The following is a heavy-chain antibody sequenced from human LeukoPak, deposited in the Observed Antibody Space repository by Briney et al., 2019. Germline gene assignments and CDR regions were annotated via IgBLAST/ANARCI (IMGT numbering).Heavy chain of an antibody. CDR1: GFTISDYY. CDR2: ISSTSSYT. V-gene: IGHV3-11*03. J-gene: IGHJ4*02. D-gene: IGHD2-8*02. CDR3: ARSYGWQPGGW. Sequence: GGSLSPSCAASGFTISDYYMSWIRQAPGKGLEWVSYISSTSSYTNYADSVKGRFTISRDNAKNSLHLQMNSLRAEDTAVYYCARSYGWQPGGWWGQGTLVTVSS.